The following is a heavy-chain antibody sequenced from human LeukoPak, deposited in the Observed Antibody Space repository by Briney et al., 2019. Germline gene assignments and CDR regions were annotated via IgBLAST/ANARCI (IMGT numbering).Heavy chain of an antibody. Sequence: SETLSLTCTVCGGSISSRSYYWGWIRQPPGEGLEGIGSIYYSGSTYYNPSLKRRVTISVDTSKNQFSLKLSSVTAADTAVYYCARSEDYWGQGTLVTVSS. V-gene: IGHV4-39*01. CDR1: GGSISSRSYY. CDR2: IYYSGST. CDR3: ARSEDY. J-gene: IGHJ4*02.